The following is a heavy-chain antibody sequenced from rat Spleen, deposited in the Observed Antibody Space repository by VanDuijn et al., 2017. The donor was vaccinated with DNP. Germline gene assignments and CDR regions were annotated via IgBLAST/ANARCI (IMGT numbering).Heavy chain of an antibody. CDR2: ISYAGRDT. J-gene: IGHJ1*01. Sequence: EVQLVESGGGLVQPGRSLKLSCAASGFTFRDHYMAWVRQIPQKGLEWVASISYAGRDTYYGGSFQGRFTISRDNAKSSLYLQMNSLKSEDTATYYCARHRILQYWYFDFWGPGTMVTVSS. CDR3: ARHRILQYWYFDF. CDR1: GFTFRDHY. D-gene: IGHD1-1*01. V-gene: IGHV5-22*01.